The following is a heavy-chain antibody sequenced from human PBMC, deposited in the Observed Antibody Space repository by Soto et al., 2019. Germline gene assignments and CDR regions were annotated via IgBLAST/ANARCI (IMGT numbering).Heavy chain of an antibody. CDR3: ARESAPSHYYGMDV. CDR1: GGSVSSGGSI. Sequence: SETLSLTCTVSGGSVSSGGSIWSWIRQHPQKGLEWIGNIHSSGSTDYHPSLKSRLIISVDTSKNQFSLKLSSVTAADTAVYYCARESAPSHYYGMDVWGPGTTVTVS. V-gene: IGHV4-31*03. J-gene: IGHJ6*02. CDR2: IHSSGST.